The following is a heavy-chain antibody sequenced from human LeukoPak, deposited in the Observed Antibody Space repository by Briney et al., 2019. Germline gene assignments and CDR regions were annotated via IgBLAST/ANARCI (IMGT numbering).Heavy chain of an antibody. D-gene: IGHD2-2*01. CDR2: IYYSGST. CDR1: GGSISSSSYY. Sequence: SETLSLTCTVSGGSISSSSYYWGCIRQPPGKGLEWIGSIYYSGSTYYNPSLKSRVTISVDTSKNQFSLKLSSVTAADTAVYYCASTGDCSSTSCSWYYFDYWGQGTLVTVSS. J-gene: IGHJ4*02. CDR3: ASTGDCSSTSCSWYYFDY. V-gene: IGHV4-39*01.